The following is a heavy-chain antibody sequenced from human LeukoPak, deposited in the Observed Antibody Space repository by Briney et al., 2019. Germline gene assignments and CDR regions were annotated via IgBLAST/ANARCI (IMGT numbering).Heavy chain of an antibody. CDR2: INHSGST. CDR1: GESFSGYY. D-gene: IGHD3-3*01. V-gene: IGHV4-34*01. CDR3: ARGSPYHPPEFWSGYRYFFDY. J-gene: IGHJ4*02. Sequence: SETLSLTCAVYGESFSGYYWSWIRQPPGKGLEWIGEINHSGSTNYNPSLKSRVTISVDTSKNQFSLKVTSVTAADTAVYFCARGSPYHPPEFWSGYRYFFDYWGQGTLVTVSS.